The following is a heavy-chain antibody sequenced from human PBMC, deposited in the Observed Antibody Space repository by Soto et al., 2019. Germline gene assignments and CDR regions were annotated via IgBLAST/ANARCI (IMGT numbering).Heavy chain of an antibody. D-gene: IGHD6-13*01. CDR2: IYHSGST. V-gene: IGHV4-4*02. CDR3: VGSSWYSLDY. J-gene: IGHJ4*02. CDR1: GGSITSDDNW. Sequence: QVQLQESGPGLVKPSGTLSLTCAVSGGSITSDDNWWSWVRQPPGKGLEWIGEIYHSGSTNYNPSLNSRVTISVDKSKNQFSLKLTSVTAADTAVYYCVGSSWYSLDYWGQGTRVTVAS.